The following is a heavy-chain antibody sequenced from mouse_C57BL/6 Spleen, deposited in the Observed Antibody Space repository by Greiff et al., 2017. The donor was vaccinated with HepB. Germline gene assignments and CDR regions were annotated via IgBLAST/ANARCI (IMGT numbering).Heavy chain of an antibody. Sequence: EVHLVESGGGLVKPGGSLKLSCAASGFTFSDYGMHWVRQAPEKGLEWVAYISSGSSTIYYADTVKGRFTISRDNAKNTLFLQMTSLRSEDTAMYYCARSGITTVVAYYYAMDYWGQGTSVTVSS. CDR1: GFTFSDYG. CDR2: ISSGSSTI. J-gene: IGHJ4*01. V-gene: IGHV5-17*01. CDR3: ARSGITTVVAYYYAMDY. D-gene: IGHD1-1*01.